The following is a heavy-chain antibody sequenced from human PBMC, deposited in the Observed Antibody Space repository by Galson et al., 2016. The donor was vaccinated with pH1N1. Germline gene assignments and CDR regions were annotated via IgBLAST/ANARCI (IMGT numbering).Heavy chain of an antibody. CDR1: GGSLGGFY. J-gene: IGHJ6*03. Sequence: LSLTCAVSGGSLGGFYWTWVRQSPGVGLEWIGEVNHSGTTNYNPSLRGQVPISVDSSHQFSLTLTSVTAADTAVYYCARKRGGYNRDLHFYYYYYMDVWAKGTTVTVS. D-gene: IGHD1-14*01. CDR2: VNHSGTT. V-gene: IGHV4-34*01. CDR3: ARKRGGYNRDLHFYYYYYMDV.